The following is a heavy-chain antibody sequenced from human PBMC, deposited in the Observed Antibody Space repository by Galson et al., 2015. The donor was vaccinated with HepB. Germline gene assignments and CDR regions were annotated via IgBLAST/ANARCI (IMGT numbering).Heavy chain of an antibody. V-gene: IGHV3-30-3*01. CDR2: ISYDGSYK. CDR3: ARDFPYFDY. Sequence: SLRLSCAASGFTFNTYAMHWVRQAPGKGLEWVAVISYDGSYKYCADSVKGRFTISRDNSKNTLFLQMNSLRAEDTAVYYCARDFPYFDYWGQGTLVTVSS. J-gene: IGHJ4*02. CDR1: GFTFNTYA.